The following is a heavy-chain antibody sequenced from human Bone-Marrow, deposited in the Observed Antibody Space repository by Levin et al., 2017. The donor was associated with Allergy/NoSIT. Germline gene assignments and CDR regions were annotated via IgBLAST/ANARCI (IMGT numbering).Heavy chain of an antibody. J-gene: IGHJ4*02. V-gene: IGHV3-30*04. D-gene: IGHD3-22*01. CDR1: GFTFSSYA. Sequence: PGGSLRLSCAASGFTFSSYAMHWVRQAPGKGLEWVAVISYDGSNKYYADSVKGRFTISRDNSKNTLYLQMNSLRAEDTAVYYCARGHTYYYDSSGYFFDYWGQGTLVTVSS. CDR3: ARGHTYYYDSSGYFFDY. CDR2: ISYDGSNK.